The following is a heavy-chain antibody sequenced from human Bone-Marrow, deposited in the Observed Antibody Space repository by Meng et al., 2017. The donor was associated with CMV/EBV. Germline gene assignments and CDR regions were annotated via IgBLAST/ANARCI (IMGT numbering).Heavy chain of an antibody. Sequence: SVKVSCKASGGTFSSYAISWVRQAPGQGLEWMGGIIPIFGTAIYAQKFQGRVTMTEDTSTDTAYMELSSLRSEDTAVYYCATGERRGAAAFLPTTRLMDGMDVWGQGTTVTVSS. D-gene: IGHD2-2*01. CDR3: ATGERRGAAAFLPTTRLMDGMDV. V-gene: IGHV1-69*06. CDR1: GGTFSSYA. J-gene: IGHJ6*02. CDR2: IIPIFGTA.